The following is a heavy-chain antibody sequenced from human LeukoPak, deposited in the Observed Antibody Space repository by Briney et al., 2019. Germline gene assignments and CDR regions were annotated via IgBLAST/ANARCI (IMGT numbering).Heavy chain of an antibody. CDR1: GFTVSSNY. CDR3: ARGEVAAAGTHDY. J-gene: IGHJ4*02. Sequence: PGGSLRLSCAASGFTVSSNYMSWVRQAPGKGLEWVSVIYSGGSTYYTDSVKGRFTISRDNSKNTLYLQMNSLRAEDTAVYYCARGEVAAAGTHDYWGQGTLVTVSS. V-gene: IGHV3-53*01. CDR2: IYSGGST. D-gene: IGHD6-13*01.